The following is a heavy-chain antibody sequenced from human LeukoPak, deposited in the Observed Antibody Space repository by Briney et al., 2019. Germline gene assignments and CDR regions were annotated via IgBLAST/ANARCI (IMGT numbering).Heavy chain of an antibody. D-gene: IGHD3-10*01. CDR3: ARAGPWQIDP. Sequence: SETLSLTCTVSGGSISSSSYYWGWIRQPPGKGLEWIGSIYYSGSTYYNPSLKSRVTISVDTSKNQFSLKLNSVTAADTAVYYCARAGPWQIDPWGQGTLVTVSS. V-gene: IGHV4-39*07. CDR2: IYYSGST. J-gene: IGHJ5*02. CDR1: GGSISSSSYY.